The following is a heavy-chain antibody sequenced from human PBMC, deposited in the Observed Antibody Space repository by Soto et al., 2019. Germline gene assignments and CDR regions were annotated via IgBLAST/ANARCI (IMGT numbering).Heavy chain of an antibody. CDR2: IYWDDDK. CDR1: GFSLTSNYVG. V-gene: IGHV2-5*02. J-gene: IGHJ4*02. Sequence: XGPTLVKPTQSLTLTCTFSGFSLTSNYVGVGWIRQPPGKALEWLALIYWDDDKRYSPSLKSRLTITKDTSKNQVVLRMTNMDPVDTATYYCAHSRYSRSSFDYWGQGTLVTVSS. CDR3: AHSRYSRSSFDY. D-gene: IGHD6-6*01.